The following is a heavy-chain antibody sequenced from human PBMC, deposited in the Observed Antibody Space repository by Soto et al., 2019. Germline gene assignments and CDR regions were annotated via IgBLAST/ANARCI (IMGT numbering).Heavy chain of an antibody. CDR1: GYTFTSYG. V-gene: IGHV1-18*01. J-gene: IGHJ5*02. CDR3: ARNRDGYNYLYNWFDP. Sequence: QVPLVQSGAEVKKPAASVKVSCKASGYTFTSYGISWVRQAPGQGLEWMGWISAYNGNTNYAQKLQGRVTMTTDTSSSTAYRERRSLSSDDTALYYCARNRDGYNYLYNWFDPWGQETLVTVSS. D-gene: IGHD5-12*01. CDR2: ISAYNGNT.